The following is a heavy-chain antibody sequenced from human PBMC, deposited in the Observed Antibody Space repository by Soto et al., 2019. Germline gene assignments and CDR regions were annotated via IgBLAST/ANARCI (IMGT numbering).Heavy chain of an antibody. J-gene: IGHJ1*01. Sequence: QVQLVQSGAEVKKPGSSVKVSCKASGGTFSSYAISWVRQAPGQGLEWMGGIIPIFGTANYAQKFQGRVTLNVDETKSTAYMELSSLRSEDTAIYYCARMGGSSWYWEYFQHWGQGTLVTVSS. CDR3: ARMGGSSWYWEYFQH. CDR1: GGTFSSYA. CDR2: IIPIFGTA. D-gene: IGHD6-13*01. V-gene: IGHV1-69*01.